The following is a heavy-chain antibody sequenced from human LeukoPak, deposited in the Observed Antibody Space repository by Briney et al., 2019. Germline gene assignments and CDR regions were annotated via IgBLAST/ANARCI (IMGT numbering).Heavy chain of an antibody. CDR3: ARGLVIILGGRLYTY. CDR1: GGSFSGYY. J-gene: IGHJ4*02. V-gene: IGHV4-34*01. D-gene: IGHD1-26*01. CDR2: INHSGST. Sequence: PSETLSLTCAVYGGSFSGYYWSWLRQPPGKGLEWFGEINHSGSTNYNPSLKSRVSISVDTSKNQFSLKLSSVTAADTAVYYCARGLVIILGGRLYTYWGQGTLVTVSS.